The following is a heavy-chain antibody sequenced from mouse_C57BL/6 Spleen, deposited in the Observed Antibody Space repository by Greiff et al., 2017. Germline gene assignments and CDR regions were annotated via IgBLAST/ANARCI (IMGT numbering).Heavy chain of an antibody. Sequence: VQLQQSGPGLVQPSQSLSITCTVSGFSLTSYGVHWVRQSPGKGLEWLGVIWRGGSTDYNAAFMSRLSITKDNSKSQVFFKMNSLQADDTAIYYCAKKGYYGSSDWFAYWGQGTLVTVSA. CDR1: GFSLTSYG. J-gene: IGHJ3*01. D-gene: IGHD1-1*01. V-gene: IGHV2-5*01. CDR2: IWRGGST. CDR3: AKKGYYGSSDWFAY.